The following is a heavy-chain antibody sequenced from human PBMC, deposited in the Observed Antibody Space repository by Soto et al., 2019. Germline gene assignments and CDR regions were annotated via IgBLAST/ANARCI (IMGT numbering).Heavy chain of an antibody. CDR2: ISYSGTT. Sequence: QLQLQESGPGLVKPSETLSLTCTVSGGSIGSSGYYWGWIRQPPGKGLEWIGCISYSGTTYYNESLKSRVAVSADTSKNQFSLQLTSVTAADTAVYYCTRRRSRFADGGPPAVDYWGQGTLVTVSS. V-gene: IGHV4-39*07. CDR1: GGSIGSSGYY. CDR3: TRRRSRFADGGPPAVDY. D-gene: IGHD1-26*01. J-gene: IGHJ4*02.